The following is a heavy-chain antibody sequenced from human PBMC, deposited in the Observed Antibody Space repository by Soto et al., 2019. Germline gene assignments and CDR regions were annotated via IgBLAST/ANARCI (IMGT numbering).Heavy chain of an antibody. CDR2: IYYSGST. J-gene: IGHJ4*02. V-gene: IGHV4-30-4*01. CDR1: GGSISSGDYY. Sequence: PSETLSPTCTVSGGSISSGDYYWSWIRQPPGKGLEWIGYIYYSGSTYYNPSLKSRVTISVDTSKNQFSLKLSSVTAADTAVYYCARATIFGVVIFDYWGQGTLVTVSS. D-gene: IGHD3-3*01. CDR3: ARATIFGVVIFDY.